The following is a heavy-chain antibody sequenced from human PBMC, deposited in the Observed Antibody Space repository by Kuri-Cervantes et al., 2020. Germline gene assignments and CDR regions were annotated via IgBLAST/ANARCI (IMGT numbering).Heavy chain of an antibody. CDR1: GGSFSGYY. Sequence: SETLSLTCAVYGGSFSGYYWSWIRQAPGKGLEWIGEINHSGSTNYNPSLKSRVTISVDTSKNQFSLKLSSVTAAGTAVYYCARTGYCSSTSCYRYFDYWGQGTLVTVSS. D-gene: IGHD2-2*01. J-gene: IGHJ4*02. CDR3: ARTGYCSSTSCYRYFDY. V-gene: IGHV4-34*01. CDR2: INHSGST.